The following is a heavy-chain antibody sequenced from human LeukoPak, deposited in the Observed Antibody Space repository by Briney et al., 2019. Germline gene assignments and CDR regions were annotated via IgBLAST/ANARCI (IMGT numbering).Heavy chain of an antibody. CDR1: GFTFNTYG. D-gene: IGHD1-1*01. J-gene: IGHJ4*02. V-gene: IGHV3-23*01. CDR2: ITGGGIP. Sequence: PGGSLRLSCVASGFTFNTYGMSGVGKAAGKGREWVATITGGGIPSSAHLVMRRFTVSRATSRNTLFLQMHSLTLADPAVYYCAKRNPVYTWNSDVLWGQASLLTVSS. CDR3: AKRNPVYTWNSDVL.